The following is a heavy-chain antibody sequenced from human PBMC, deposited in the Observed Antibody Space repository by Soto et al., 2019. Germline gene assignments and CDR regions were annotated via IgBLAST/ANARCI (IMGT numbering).Heavy chain of an antibody. D-gene: IGHD2-15*01. CDR2: VSIGGST. V-gene: IGHV3-23*01. CDR1: GFTFSSYA. J-gene: IGHJ4*02. CDR3: AKRRGAGGHFDY. Sequence: DVQVLESGGGLVQPEGSLRLSCAASGFTFSSYAMGWVRQGPGKGLEWVAVVSIGGSTQYADSVRGRFTISRDNSKNTLSLQMTRLTAEDTAVYFCAKRRGAGGHFDYWGQGALVTVSS.